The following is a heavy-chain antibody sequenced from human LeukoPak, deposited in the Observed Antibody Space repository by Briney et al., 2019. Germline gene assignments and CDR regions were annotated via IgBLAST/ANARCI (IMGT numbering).Heavy chain of an antibody. V-gene: IGHV4-30-2*01. Sequence: SETLSLTCAVSGGSISSGGYSWSWIRQPPGKGLEWIGYIYHSGSTYYNPSLKSRVTISVDRSKYQFSLKLSSVTAADTAVYYCASSVYYDFWSGYYTYWGQGTLVTVSS. CDR3: ASSVYYDFWSGYYTY. CDR2: IYHSGST. D-gene: IGHD3-3*01. J-gene: IGHJ4*02. CDR1: GGSISSGGYS.